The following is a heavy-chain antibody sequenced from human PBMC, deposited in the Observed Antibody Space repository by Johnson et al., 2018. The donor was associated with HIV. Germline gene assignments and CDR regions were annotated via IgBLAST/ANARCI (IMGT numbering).Heavy chain of an antibody. Sequence: VQLVESGGVVVQPGGSLRLSCAASGFTFDDYTMHWVRQAPGKGLEWVSLISWDGGSTYYADSVKGRFTISRDNSKNTVYLQMNSLRAEDTAVYYCAKEPLVRGVNAFDIWGQGTMVTVSS. CDR1: GFTFDDYT. CDR3: AKEPLVRGVNAFDI. D-gene: IGHD3-10*01. J-gene: IGHJ3*02. V-gene: IGHV3-43*01. CDR2: ISWDGGST.